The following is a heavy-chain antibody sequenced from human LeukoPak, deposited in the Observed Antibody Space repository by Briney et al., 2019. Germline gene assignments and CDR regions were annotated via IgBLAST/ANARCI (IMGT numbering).Heavy chain of an antibody. CDR2: ISLTGLT. V-gene: IGHV4-4*02. CDR1: GGSISNTIW. D-gene: IGHD2-8*01. J-gene: IGHJ4*02. CDR3: SRENGAFSPFGY. Sequence: SETLSLTCGVSGGSISNTIWWSGVRQPPGQGLEWIGEISLTGLTHYNPSLESRVTVSLDKSKNQLSLNLTSVTAADTAVYYCSRENGAFSPFGYWGQGTLVTVLS.